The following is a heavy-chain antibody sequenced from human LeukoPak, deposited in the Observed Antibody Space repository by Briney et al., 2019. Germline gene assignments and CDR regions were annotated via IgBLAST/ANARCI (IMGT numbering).Heavy chain of an antibody. CDR3: ARGPRLDSSGWYYGAFDI. CDR2: ISGSGGST. J-gene: IGHJ3*02. Sequence: GGSLRLSCAASGFTFSSYAMSWVRQAPGKGLEWVSTISGSGGSTYHADSVKGRFTVSRDNSKNTLYLQMNSLRAEDTAVYYCARGPRLDSSGWYYGAFDIWGQGTMVTVS. D-gene: IGHD6-19*01. CDR1: GFTFSSYA. V-gene: IGHV3-23*01.